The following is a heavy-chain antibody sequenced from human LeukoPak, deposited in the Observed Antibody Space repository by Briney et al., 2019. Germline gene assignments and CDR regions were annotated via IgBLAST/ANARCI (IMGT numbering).Heavy chain of an antibody. D-gene: IGHD3-3*01. V-gene: IGHV1-8*01. CDR2: MSPNSGNT. CDR3: AIWRSNDLWRGSALYSQGPGFDF. Sequence: ASVKVSCKASGYTFTTYDINWVRQSTGQGLEWMGWMSPNSGNTAYAQKFQGRVTMTRNTSIGTAYMEVSGLRSEDTAIYYCAIWRSNDLWRGSALYSQGPGFDFWGQGTLVTVSS. CDR1: GYTFTTYD. J-gene: IGHJ4*02.